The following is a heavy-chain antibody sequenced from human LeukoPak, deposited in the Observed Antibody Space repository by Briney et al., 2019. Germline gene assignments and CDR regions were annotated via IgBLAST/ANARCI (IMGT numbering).Heavy chain of an antibody. CDR1: GYTFTSYA. Sequence: ASVTVSCTASGYTFTSYAMNWVRQAPGQGLEWMGWINTNTGNPTYAQGFTGRFVFSLDTSVSTAYLQISSLKAEDTAVYYCARDSIYYYGSGIFDYWGQGTLVTVSS. D-gene: IGHD3-10*01. V-gene: IGHV7-4-1*02. J-gene: IGHJ4*02. CDR3: ARDSIYYYGSGIFDY. CDR2: INTNTGNP.